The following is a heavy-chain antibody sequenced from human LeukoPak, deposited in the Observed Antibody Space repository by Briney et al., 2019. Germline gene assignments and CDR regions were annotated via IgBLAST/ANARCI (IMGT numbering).Heavy chain of an antibody. V-gene: IGHV3-23*01. Sequence: GGSLRLSCAASGFTFISYAMSWVRQTPGKGLEWVSTFSGSVDTTYYADSVKGRFTISRDNSKNTLDLQMNSLGAEDTAVYYCAKATLPTCGGARCYYFDNWGQGTLVTVSS. D-gene: IGHD2-15*01. CDR3: AKATLPTCGGARCYYFDN. J-gene: IGHJ4*02. CDR1: GFTFISYA. CDR2: FSGSVDTT.